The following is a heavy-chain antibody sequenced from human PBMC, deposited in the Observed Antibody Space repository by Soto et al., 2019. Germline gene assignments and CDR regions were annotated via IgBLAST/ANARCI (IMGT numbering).Heavy chain of an antibody. J-gene: IGHJ3*02. CDR3: ARDTGRAFDI. CDR1: GGSVSSGSYY. Sequence: SETLSLTCTVSGGSVSSGSYYWSWIRQPPGKGLEWSGYIYYSGSTNYNPSLKSLVTISVDTSKNQFSLKLSSVTAADTAVYYCARDTGRAFDIWGQGTMVTVSS. CDR2: IYYSGST. V-gene: IGHV4-61*01. D-gene: IGHD3-10*01.